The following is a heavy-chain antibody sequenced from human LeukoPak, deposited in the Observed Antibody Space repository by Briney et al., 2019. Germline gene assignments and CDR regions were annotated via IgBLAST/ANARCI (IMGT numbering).Heavy chain of an antibody. CDR3: ARDNDSSGYSFFIGRAFDI. V-gene: IGHV4-59*01. CDR1: GGSISSYY. J-gene: IGHJ3*02. CDR2: IYYSGST. D-gene: IGHD3-22*01. Sequence: SETLSLTCTVSGGSISSYYWSWIRQPPGKGLEWIGYIYYSGSTNYNPSLKSRVTISVDTSKNQFSLKLSSVTAADTAVYYCARDNDSSGYSFFIGRAFDIWGQGTMVTVSS.